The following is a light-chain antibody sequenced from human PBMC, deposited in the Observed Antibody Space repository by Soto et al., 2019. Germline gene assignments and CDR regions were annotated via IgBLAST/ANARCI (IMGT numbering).Light chain of an antibody. CDR3: QQLNSYPLT. V-gene: IGKV1-9*01. J-gene: IGKJ4*01. CDR1: QGISSY. Sequence: DIQLTQSPSFLSASVGDRVTITCRASQGISSYLAWYQQKPGKAPKLLIYAASTLQSGVPSRFSGSGSGTDFTLTISSLQTEDFATYYCQQLNSYPLTFGGGTKVEIK. CDR2: AAS.